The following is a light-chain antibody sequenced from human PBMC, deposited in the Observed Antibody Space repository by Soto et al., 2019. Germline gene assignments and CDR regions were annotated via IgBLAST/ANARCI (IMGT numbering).Light chain of an antibody. J-gene: IGKJ1*01. V-gene: IGKV1-27*01. CDR2: GAS. CDR1: QGISNN. CDR3: QKYNSPPLT. Sequence: DIQMTQSPSSLSASVGDRVTITCRASQGISNNLAWYQQRPGKVPKLLIYGASTLQSGVPSRFSGSGSGTEFSLTISSLQPEDVATYSCQKYNSPPLTFGQGTKVDIK.